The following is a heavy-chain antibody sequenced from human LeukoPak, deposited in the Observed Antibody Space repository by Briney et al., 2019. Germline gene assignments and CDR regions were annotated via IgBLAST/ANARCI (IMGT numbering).Heavy chain of an antibody. D-gene: IGHD5-12*01. J-gene: IGHJ4*02. CDR1: GFTFSDAW. V-gene: IGHV3-30*02. CDR2: IRYDGSNK. Sequence: GGSLRLSCAASGFTFSDAWMSWVRQAPGKGLEWVAFIRYDGSNKYYADSVKGRFTISRDNSKNTLYLQMNSLRAEDTAVYYCAKGPRYSGYDDIDYWGQGTLVTVSS. CDR3: AKGPRYSGYDDIDY.